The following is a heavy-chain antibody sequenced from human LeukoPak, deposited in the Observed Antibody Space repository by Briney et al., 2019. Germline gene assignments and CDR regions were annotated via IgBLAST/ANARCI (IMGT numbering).Heavy chain of an antibody. J-gene: IGHJ5*02. D-gene: IGHD3-10*02. CDR3: ARQTTYVKNWFDP. CDR2: IYYSGST. V-gene: IGHV4-39*01. Sequence: SETLSLTCTVSGGSISSSSYYWGWIRQPPGTGLEWLGSIYYSGSTYYNPSLKSRVTISVDTSKNQFSLKLSSVTAADTAVYYCARQTTYVKNWFDPWGQGTLVTVSS. CDR1: GGSISSSSYY.